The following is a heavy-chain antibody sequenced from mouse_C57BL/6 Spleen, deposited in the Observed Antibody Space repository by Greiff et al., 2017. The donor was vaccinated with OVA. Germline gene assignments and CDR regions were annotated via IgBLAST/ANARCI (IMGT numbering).Heavy chain of an antibody. V-gene: IGHV1-82*01. CDR3: ARSGLYDGYYGWYFDV. Sequence: QVQLQQSGPELVKPGASVKISCKASGYAFSSSWMNWVKQRPGKGLEWIGRIYPGDGDTNYNGKFKGKATLTADKSSSAAYMQLSSLTSEDSAVYFCARSGLYDGYYGWYFDVWGTGTTVTVSS. J-gene: IGHJ1*03. CDR2: IYPGDGDT. D-gene: IGHD2-3*01. CDR1: GYAFSSSW.